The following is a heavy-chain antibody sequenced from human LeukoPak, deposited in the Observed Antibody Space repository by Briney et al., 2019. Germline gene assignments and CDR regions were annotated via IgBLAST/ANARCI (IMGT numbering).Heavy chain of an antibody. J-gene: IGHJ3*02. Sequence: SLQGRFTISRDNAKSSLYLQMNSLRAEDTAVYYCARVKYDTSGLGTFDIWGQGTMVTVSS. D-gene: IGHD3-22*01. CDR3: ARVKYDTSGLGTFDI. V-gene: IGHV3-21*01.